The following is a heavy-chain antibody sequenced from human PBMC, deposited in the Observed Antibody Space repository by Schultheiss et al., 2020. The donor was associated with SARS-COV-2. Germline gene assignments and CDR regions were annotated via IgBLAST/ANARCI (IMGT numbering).Heavy chain of an antibody. Sequence: GESLKISCAASGFTFSSYAMSWVRQAPGKGLEWVAVISYDGSNKYYADSVKGRFTISRDNSKNTLYLQMNSLRAEDTAVYYCARDLGNYYYYGMDVWGQGTTVIVSS. J-gene: IGHJ6*02. CDR1: GFTFSSYA. V-gene: IGHV3-30*04. CDR2: ISYDGSNK. CDR3: ARDLGNYYYYGMDV.